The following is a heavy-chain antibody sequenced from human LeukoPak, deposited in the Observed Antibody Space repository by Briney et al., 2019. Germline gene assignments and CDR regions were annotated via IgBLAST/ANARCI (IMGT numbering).Heavy chain of an antibody. Sequence: ASVKVSCKASGYTFTSYDINWVRQATGQGLEWMGWMNPNSGNTGYAQKFQGRVTMTRNTSISTAYMELSSLRSEDTAVYYCARAEAAAGTPYYDYWGQGTLVTVSS. V-gene: IGHV1-8*01. J-gene: IGHJ4*02. CDR1: GYTFTSYD. D-gene: IGHD6-13*01. CDR3: ARAEAAAGTPYYDY. CDR2: MNPNSGNT.